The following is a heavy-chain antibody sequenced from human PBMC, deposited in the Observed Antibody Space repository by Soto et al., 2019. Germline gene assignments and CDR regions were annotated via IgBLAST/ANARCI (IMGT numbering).Heavy chain of an antibody. CDR1: GEAIISSSYY. J-gene: IGHJ4*02. Sequence: SETLSLTCIVSGEAIISSSYYFGCIRQPPGKGLELIGSIYYSGRTYYNPSFKSRVTISIDTSKNQFSLKLSSVTATDTAVYYCARQRTTVVTQAYFDHWGQGALVTVSS. V-gene: IGHV4-39*01. CDR2: IYYSGRT. D-gene: IGHD2-21*02. CDR3: ARQRTTVVTQAYFDH.